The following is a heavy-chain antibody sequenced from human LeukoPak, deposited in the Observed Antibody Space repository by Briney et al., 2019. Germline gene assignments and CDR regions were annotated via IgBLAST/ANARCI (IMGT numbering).Heavy chain of an antibody. Sequence: GGSLRLSCEASGFTFRNYAMSWVRQAPEKGLEWVSNVSGSGSTTHYEDSVKGRFTITRDNSKNTLYLQMNSLRADDTAVYYCAKEVGVFDYWGQGTLVSVSS. D-gene: IGHD1-26*01. J-gene: IGHJ4*02. CDR1: GFTFRNYA. CDR3: AKEVGVFDY. V-gene: IGHV3-23*01. CDR2: VSGSGSTT.